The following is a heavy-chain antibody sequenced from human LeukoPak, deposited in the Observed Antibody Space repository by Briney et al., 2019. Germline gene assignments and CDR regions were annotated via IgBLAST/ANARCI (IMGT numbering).Heavy chain of an antibody. D-gene: IGHD6-19*01. CDR2: IYTSGST. Sequence: SETLSLTCTVSGGSISSYYWSWIRQPAGKGLEWIGRIYTSGSTNYNPSLKSRVTMSVDTSKNQFSLKLSSVTAADTAVYYCARAVVAVAGGIYYYYGMDVWGQGTTVTVSS. CDR3: ARAVVAVAGGIYYYYGMDV. V-gene: IGHV4-4*07. CDR1: GGSISSYY. J-gene: IGHJ6*02.